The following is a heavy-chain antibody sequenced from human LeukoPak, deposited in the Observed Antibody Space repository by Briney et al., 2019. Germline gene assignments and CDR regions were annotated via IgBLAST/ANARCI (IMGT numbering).Heavy chain of an antibody. CDR3: ARLSGSYLDY. CDR2: IYGGGGT. J-gene: IGHJ4*02. Sequence: GGSLRLSCAASEFTVSRNYMSWVCQAPGKGLECVSVIYGGGGTYYADSVKGRFTISRDNSKNTLYLQMTSLRAEDTAVYFCARLSGSYLDYWGQGTLVTVSS. D-gene: IGHD3-10*01. V-gene: IGHV3-66*01. CDR1: EFTVSRNY.